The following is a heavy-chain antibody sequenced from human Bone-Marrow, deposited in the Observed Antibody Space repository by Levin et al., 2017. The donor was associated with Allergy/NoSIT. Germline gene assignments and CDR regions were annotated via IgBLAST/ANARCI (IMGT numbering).Heavy chain of an antibody. Sequence: GGSLRLSCAASGFSFGTYAMNWVRQAPGKGLEWVAGIGNSGGNIYYADSVTGRFTISRDNSRDTVFLQMNDLRVDDTAIYYCAKSGARIVVAGRYYFDSWGRGALVTVAS. CDR1: GFSFGTYA. J-gene: IGHJ4*02. D-gene: IGHD6-19*01. CDR2: IGNSGGNI. CDR3: AKSGARIVVAGRYYFDS. V-gene: IGHV3-23*01.